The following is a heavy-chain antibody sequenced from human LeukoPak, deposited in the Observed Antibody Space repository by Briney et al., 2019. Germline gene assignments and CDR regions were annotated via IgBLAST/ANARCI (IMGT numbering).Heavy chain of an antibody. V-gene: IGHV1-18*01. D-gene: IGHD5-24*01. CDR1: GYSFTNYD. CDR3: ARPQEEDGYNYNWAFDY. J-gene: IGHJ4*02. Sequence: ASVKVSCKASGYSFTNYDISWVRQAPGQGLEWMGWISVYNSNTNYAQKFQGRVTMTTDPSTTTAYMELRSLRSDDTAVYYCARPQEEDGYNYNWAFDYWGQGTLVTVSS. CDR2: ISVYNSNT.